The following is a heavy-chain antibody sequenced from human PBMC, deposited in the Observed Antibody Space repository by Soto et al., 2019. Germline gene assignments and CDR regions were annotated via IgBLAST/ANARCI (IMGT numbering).Heavy chain of an antibody. CDR1: VVSMSSHY. Sequence: PWETLSLTCTFSVVSMSSHYWTWLRQPPGKGLEWIGYISYSGSTYYNPSLKSRVTISADTSRNQFSLKLSSVIAADTAVYYCARADTDASVGYWGQGTLVTVSS. CDR3: ARADTDASVGY. J-gene: IGHJ4*02. V-gene: IGHV4-59*11. D-gene: IGHD3-16*01. CDR2: ISYSGST.